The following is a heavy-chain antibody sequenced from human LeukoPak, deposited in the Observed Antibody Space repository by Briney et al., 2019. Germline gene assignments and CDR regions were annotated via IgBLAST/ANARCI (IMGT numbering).Heavy chain of an antibody. J-gene: IGHJ4*02. CDR3: ARLAAAGHSDY. D-gene: IGHD6-25*01. CDR2: ISSNGRDT. CDR1: EFTFGTYA. Sequence: TGGSLRLSCSASEFTFGTYAMLWVRQATGKGLEYVSAISSNGRDTYYAASVRGRFSISRVNSNNTLYLQMSSLRPEDTAMYYCARLAAAGHSDYWGQGALVAVSS. V-gene: IGHV3-64D*06.